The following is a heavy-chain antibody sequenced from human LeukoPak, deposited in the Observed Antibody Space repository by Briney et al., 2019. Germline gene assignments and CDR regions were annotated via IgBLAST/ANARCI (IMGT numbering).Heavy chain of an antibody. CDR3: AKSTVTTLYYYYGMDV. Sequence: SQTLSLTCAISGDSVSSNSAAWNWIRQSPSRGLEWLGRTYSRSKWYNDYAVSVKSRITINPDTSKNQFSLQLNSVTPEDTAVYYCAKSTVTTLYYYYGMDVWGQGTTVTVSS. D-gene: IGHD4-17*01. CDR2: TYSRSKWYN. CDR1: GDSVSSNSAA. J-gene: IGHJ6*02. V-gene: IGHV6-1*01.